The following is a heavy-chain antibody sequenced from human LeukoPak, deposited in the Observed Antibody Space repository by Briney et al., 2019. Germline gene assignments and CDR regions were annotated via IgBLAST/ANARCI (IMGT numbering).Heavy chain of an antibody. CDR1: GFTFSSYA. V-gene: IGHV3-23*01. D-gene: IGHD3-3*01. Sequence: PGGSLRLSCAASGFTFSSYAMGWVRQAPGKGLEWVSAISGSGGSTYYADSVKGRFTISRDNSKNTLYLQMNSLRAEDTAVYYCARKVYYDFWSGYKTMDVWGKGTTVTVSS. J-gene: IGHJ6*03. CDR2: ISGSGGST. CDR3: ARKVYYDFWSGYKTMDV.